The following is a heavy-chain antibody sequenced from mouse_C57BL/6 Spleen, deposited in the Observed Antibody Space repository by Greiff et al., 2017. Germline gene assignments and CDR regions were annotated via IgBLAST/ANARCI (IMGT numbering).Heavy chain of an antibody. CDR3: AISGFRFAY. CDR1: GYTFTSYW. Sequence: QVQLQQPGAELVKPGASVKVSCKASGYTFTSYWMHWVKQRPGQGLEWIGRIYPSDSDTNYNQKFKGKATLTVDKSSSTAYMQLSSLTAEDSAVYYCAISGFRFAYWGQGTLGTVSA. J-gene: IGHJ3*01. D-gene: IGHD4-1*01. CDR2: IYPSDSDT. V-gene: IGHV1-74*01.